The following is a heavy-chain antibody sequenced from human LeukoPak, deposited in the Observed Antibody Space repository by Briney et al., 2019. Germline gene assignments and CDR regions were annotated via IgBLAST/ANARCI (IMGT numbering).Heavy chain of an antibody. J-gene: IGHJ4*02. V-gene: IGHV4-31*03. D-gene: IGHD4-4*01. CDR3: ARSFYSNYLWGFDY. CDR2: TYYSGST. CDR1: GGSISSGGYY. Sequence: SQTLSLTCTVSGGSISSGGYYWSWIRQHPGKGLEWIGYTYYSGSTYYNPSLKSRVTISVDTSKNQFPLKLSSVTAADTAVYYCARSFYSNYLWGFDYWGQGTLVTVSS.